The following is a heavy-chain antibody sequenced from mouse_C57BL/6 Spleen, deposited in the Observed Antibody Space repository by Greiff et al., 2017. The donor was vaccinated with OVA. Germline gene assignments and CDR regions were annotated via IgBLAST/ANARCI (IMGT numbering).Heavy chain of an antibody. V-gene: IGHV1-15*01. Sequence: QVQLQQSGAELVRPGASVTLSCKASGYTFTDYEMHWVKQTPVHGLEWIGAIDPETGGTAYNQKFKGKAILTADKSSSTAYMELRSLTSEDSAVYYCTRWEGSSYYFDYWGQGTTLTVSS. D-gene: IGHD1-1*01. CDR2: IDPETGGT. CDR1: GYTFTDYE. CDR3: TRWEGSSYYFDY. J-gene: IGHJ2*01.